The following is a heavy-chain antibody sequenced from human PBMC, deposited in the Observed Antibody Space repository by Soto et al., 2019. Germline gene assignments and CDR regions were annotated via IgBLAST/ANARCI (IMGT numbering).Heavy chain of an antibody. V-gene: IGHV3-21*01. CDR2: ISSSSTYT. J-gene: IGHJ4*01. CDR3: ASAPMHYCSGGTCPSGY. CDR1: GFTFSDYS. Sequence: EVQLVESGGGLVKPGGSLRLSCAASGFTFSDYSMNWVRQAPGKGLEWVSSISSSSTYTYYADSVKGRFTISRDKGNHSLYLQMNSPRAEATAVYSRASAPMHYCSGGTCPSGYWGHGTLVTVSS. D-gene: IGHD2-15*01.